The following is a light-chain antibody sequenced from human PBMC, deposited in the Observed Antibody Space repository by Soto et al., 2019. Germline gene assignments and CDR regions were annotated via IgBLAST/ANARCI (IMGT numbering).Light chain of an antibody. CDR2: EVT. J-gene: IGLJ1*01. V-gene: IGLV2-14*01. Sequence: QSKLPQAASLPVSPGGAISICCTRTGSDVGGYDYVSWYQHHPGKAPKVMIYEVTNRPSGVSNRFSGSKSGNTASLTISGLLAEEEADYYCSSYTSSSNYVFGTGTKVTVL. CDR1: GSDVGGYDY. CDR3: SSYTSSSNYV.